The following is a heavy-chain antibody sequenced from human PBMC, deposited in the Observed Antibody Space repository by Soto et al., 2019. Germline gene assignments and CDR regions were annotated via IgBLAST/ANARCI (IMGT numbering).Heavy chain of an antibody. CDR1: GFTFTSSA. Sequence: SVKVSCKASGFTFTSSAVQWVRQARGQRLEWIGWIVVGSGNTNYAQKFQERVTITRDMSTSTAYMELSSLRSEDTAVYYCAAVMVRGVISAFDIWGQGTMVTVS. V-gene: IGHV1-58*01. CDR3: AAVMVRGVISAFDI. D-gene: IGHD3-10*01. CDR2: IVVGSGNT. J-gene: IGHJ3*02.